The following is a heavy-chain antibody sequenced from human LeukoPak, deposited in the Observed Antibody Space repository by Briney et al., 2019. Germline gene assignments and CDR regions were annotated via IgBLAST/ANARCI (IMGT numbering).Heavy chain of an antibody. CDR1: GYTFTGYY. Sequence: ASVKVSCKASGYTFTGYYMHWVRQAPGQGLEWMGWINPNSGGTSYAQKFQGRVTMTRDTSISTAYMELSRLRSDDTAVYYCARGFSTSCYGCRWFDPWGQGTLVTVSS. CDR2: INPNSGGT. J-gene: IGHJ5*02. V-gene: IGHV1-2*02. D-gene: IGHD2-2*01. CDR3: ARGFSTSCYGCRWFDP.